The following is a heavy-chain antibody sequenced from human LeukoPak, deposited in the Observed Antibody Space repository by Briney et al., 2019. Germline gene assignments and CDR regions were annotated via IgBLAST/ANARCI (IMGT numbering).Heavy chain of an antibody. CDR3: ARDPESYGPGNYAH. Sequence: PGRSLRLSCAASGFTFDDYAMHWVRQAPGKGLEWVSGISWNSGSIGYADSVKGRFTISRDNARNSLYLQMNSLRAKDTAMYYCARDPESYGPGNYAHWGQGTLVTVSS. J-gene: IGHJ4*02. CDR2: ISWNSGSI. CDR1: GFTFDDYA. V-gene: IGHV3-9*01. D-gene: IGHD3-10*01.